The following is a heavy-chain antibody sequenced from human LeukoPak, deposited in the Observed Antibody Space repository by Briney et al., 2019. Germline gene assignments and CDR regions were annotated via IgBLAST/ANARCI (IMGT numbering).Heavy chain of an antibody. CDR2: IYYSGST. D-gene: IGHD6-13*01. J-gene: IGHJ6*03. V-gene: IGHV4-59*11. CDR1: GGSISSHY. CDR3: AREVSNSWYPYMDG. Sequence: SETLSLTCTVSGGSISSHYWSWIRQPPGKGLEWIGYIYYSGSTNYNPSLKSRVTISVDTSKNQFSLKLSSVTAADTAVYYCAREVSNSWYPYMDGRGKGPRSPSP.